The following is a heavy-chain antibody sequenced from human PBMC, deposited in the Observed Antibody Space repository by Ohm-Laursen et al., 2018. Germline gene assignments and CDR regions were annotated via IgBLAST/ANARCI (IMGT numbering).Heavy chain of an antibody. D-gene: IGHD3-16*02. CDR3: ARVDDYVWGSFRSPSHFDY. CDR1: GDSINSYY. Sequence: TLSLTCTVSGDSINSYYWSWIRQPPGKGLEWIGYIYYSGSTDYNPSHYNPSLKSRVTMSVDTSKNQFSLRLSSVTAADTAMYYCARVDDYVWGSFRSPSHFDYWGQGTLVTVSS. CDR2: IYYSGSTDYNPS. V-gene: IGHV4-59*01. J-gene: IGHJ4*02.